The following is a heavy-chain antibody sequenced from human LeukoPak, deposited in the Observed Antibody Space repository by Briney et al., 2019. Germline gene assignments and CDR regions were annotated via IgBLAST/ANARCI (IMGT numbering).Heavy chain of an antibody. CDR2: INTDGCST. V-gene: IGHV3-74*01. J-gene: IGHJ4*02. CDR3: TRGGYSYGVFDY. Sequence: GESLRLSCAASGFTFSSNWMSWVRQAPGKGLVWVSRINTDGCSTTYADSVKGRFTTSRDNAKNTLYLQMNSLRDEDTAVYYCTRGGYSYGVFDYWGQGTLVTVSA. CDR1: GFTFSSNW. D-gene: IGHD5-18*01.